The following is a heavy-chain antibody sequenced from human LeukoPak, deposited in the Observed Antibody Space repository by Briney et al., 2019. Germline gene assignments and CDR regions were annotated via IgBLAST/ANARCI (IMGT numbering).Heavy chain of an antibody. Sequence: GGSLRLSCAASGFSLSSYTMNWVRQAPGKGLEWVSSIGSINNYIYYADSVKGRFTISRDNAKNSLYLQMNSLRAEDTAVYYCARVKEASAFDIWGQGTMVTVSS. CDR2: IGSINNYI. J-gene: IGHJ3*02. V-gene: IGHV3-21*01. D-gene: IGHD5-12*01. CDR3: ARVKEASAFDI. CDR1: GFSLSSYT.